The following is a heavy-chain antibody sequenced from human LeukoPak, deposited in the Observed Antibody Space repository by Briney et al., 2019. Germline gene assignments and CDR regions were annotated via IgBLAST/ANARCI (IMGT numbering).Heavy chain of an antibody. CDR1: GYTFTSYG. V-gene: IGHV1-18*01. J-gene: IGHJ4*02. CDR3: ARPRVAGSLDY. Sequence: ASVKVSCKTSGYTFTSYGISWVRQAPGQGLEWMGWISGYNAKTNYPQKFQGRVTMTIDTSTTTVYMELRSLRSDDTAVYYCARPRVAGSLDYWGQGTLVTVSS. D-gene: IGHD6-19*01. CDR2: ISGYNAKT.